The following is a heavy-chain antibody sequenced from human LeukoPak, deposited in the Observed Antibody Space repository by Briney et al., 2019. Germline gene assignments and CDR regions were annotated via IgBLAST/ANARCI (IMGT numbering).Heavy chain of an antibody. Sequence: GVALRLSCAASGFTFSSYAMSWVRQAPGKGLEWVSAISGSGGSTYYADSVKGRFTISRDNSKNTLYLQMNSLRAEDTAVYYCAKHARRRYCSSTSCLVDWFDPWGQGTLVTVSS. V-gene: IGHV3-23*01. CDR1: GFTFSSYA. CDR2: ISGSGGST. D-gene: IGHD2-2*01. J-gene: IGHJ5*02. CDR3: AKHARRRYCSSTSCLVDWFDP.